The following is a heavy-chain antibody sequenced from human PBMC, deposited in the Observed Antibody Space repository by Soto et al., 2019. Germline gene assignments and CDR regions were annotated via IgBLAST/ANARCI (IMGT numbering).Heavy chain of an antibody. J-gene: IGHJ4*02. V-gene: IGHV3-20*04. D-gene: IGHD3-16*02. Sequence: GGSLRLSCAASGFTFDDYGMSWVRQAPGKGLEWVSGINWNGGSTGYADSVKGRFTISRDNAKNSLYLQMNSLRAEDTALYYCARDLREKVIVSGKSDYWGQGTLVTVSS. CDR3: ARDLREKVIVSGKSDY. CDR2: INWNGGST. CDR1: GFTFDDYG.